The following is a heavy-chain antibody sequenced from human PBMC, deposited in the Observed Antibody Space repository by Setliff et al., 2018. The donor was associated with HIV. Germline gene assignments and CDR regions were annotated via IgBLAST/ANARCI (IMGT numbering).Heavy chain of an antibody. D-gene: IGHD2-2*01. V-gene: IGHV1-46*01. CDR1: GYTFTTYY. J-gene: IGHJ4*02. CDR2: LNPSEGTT. Sequence: ASVKVSCKASGYTFTTYYIHWVRQAPGQGLEWMGILNPSEGTTSFAQKFQGRVTMTRDTSTNTGYMELSSLRSEDTAVYYCARESACSSTSCPKVLDYWGQGTLVTVSS. CDR3: ARESACSSTSCPKVLDY.